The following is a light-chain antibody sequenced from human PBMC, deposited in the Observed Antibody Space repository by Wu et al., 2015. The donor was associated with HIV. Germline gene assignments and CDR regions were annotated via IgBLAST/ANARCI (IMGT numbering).Light chain of an antibody. J-gene: IGKJ1*01. CDR1: QDLSNG. CDR3: QQYYNGQWT. Sequence: DIQMTQSPSSVSASVGDRVTITCRASQDLSNGLAWYQQKPGEAPNLLLFGASRLQSGVPSRFSGSRSGTDYTLTISSLQSEDFATYYCQQYYNGQWTFGQGTKVEMK. CDR2: GAS. V-gene: IGKV1-NL1*01.